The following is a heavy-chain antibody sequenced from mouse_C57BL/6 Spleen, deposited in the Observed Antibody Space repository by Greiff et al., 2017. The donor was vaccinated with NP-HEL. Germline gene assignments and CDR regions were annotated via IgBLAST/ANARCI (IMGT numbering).Heavy chain of an antibody. CDR1: GYTFTSYD. V-gene: IGHV1-85*01. Sequence: VKLMESGPELVKPGASVKLSCKASGYTFTSYDINWVKQRPGQGLEWIGWIYPRDGSTKYNEKFKGKATLTVDTSSSTAYMELHSLTAEDSAVYFCAPYGSSHLYYWGQGTTLTVSS. D-gene: IGHD1-1*01. CDR3: APYGSSHLYY. J-gene: IGHJ2*01. CDR2: IYPRDGST.